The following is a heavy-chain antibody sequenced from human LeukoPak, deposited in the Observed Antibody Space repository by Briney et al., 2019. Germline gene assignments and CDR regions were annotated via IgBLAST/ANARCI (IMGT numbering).Heavy chain of an antibody. J-gene: IGHJ4*02. Sequence: SETLSLTCTVSGGSISSSSYYWGWIRQPPGKGLEWIGSIYYSGSTYYNPSLKSRVTISVDTSKNQFSLKLSSVTAADTAVYYCAREISKSDSPAFYYDSSGPFGYWGQGTLVTVSS. CDR2: IYYSGST. CDR1: GGSISSSSYY. CDR3: AREISKSDSPAFYYDSSGPFGY. V-gene: IGHV4-39*07. D-gene: IGHD3-22*01.